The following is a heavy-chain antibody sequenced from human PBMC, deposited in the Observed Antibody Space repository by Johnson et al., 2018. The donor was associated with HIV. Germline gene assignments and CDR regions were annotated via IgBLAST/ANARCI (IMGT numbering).Heavy chain of an antibody. Sequence: VQLMESGGNVVRPGGSLRVSCAASGFTFADYDMTWVRQVPGKGLEWVGRIKSKTDGGTTDYAAPVKGRFTISRDDSKNTLYLQMNSLKTEDTAVYYCTTLDAFDIWGQGTMVTVSS. V-gene: IGHV3-15*01. J-gene: IGHJ3*02. CDR1: GFTFADYD. CDR3: TTLDAFDI. CDR2: IKSKTDGGTT.